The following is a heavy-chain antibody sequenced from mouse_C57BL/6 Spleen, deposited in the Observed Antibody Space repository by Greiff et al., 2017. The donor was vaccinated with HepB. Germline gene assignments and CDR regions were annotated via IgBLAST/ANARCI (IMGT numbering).Heavy chain of an antibody. J-gene: IGHJ2*01. CDR3: ARGITTVVADY. CDR1: GYAFSSSW. CDR2: IYPGDGDT. V-gene: IGHV1-82*01. Sequence: VQLQQSGPELVKPGDSVKISCKASGYAFSSSWMNWVKQRPGKGLEWIGRIYPGDGDTNYNGKFKGKATLTADKSSSTAYMQLSSLTSEDSAVYFCARGITTVVADYWGQGTTLTVSS. D-gene: IGHD1-1*01.